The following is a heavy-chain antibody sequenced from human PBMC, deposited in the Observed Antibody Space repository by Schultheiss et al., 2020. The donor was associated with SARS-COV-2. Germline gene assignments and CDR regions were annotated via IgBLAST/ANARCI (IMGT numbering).Heavy chain of an antibody. CDR3: ATQGVGATLHYFDY. Sequence: SQTLSLTCTVSGGSISSYYWSWIRQPPGKGLEWIGYIYYSGSTNYNPSLKSRVTISVDTSKNQFSLKLSSVTAADTAVYYCATQGVGATLHYFDYWGQGTLVTVSS. J-gene: IGHJ4*02. CDR2: IYYSGST. D-gene: IGHD1-26*01. CDR1: GGSISSYY. V-gene: IGHV4-59*12.